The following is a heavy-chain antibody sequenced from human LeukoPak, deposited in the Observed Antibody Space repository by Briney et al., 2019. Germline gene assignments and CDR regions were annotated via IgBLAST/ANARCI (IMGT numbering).Heavy chain of an antibody. CDR2: IWYDGSNK. CDR1: GFTFSSYG. J-gene: IGHJ4*02. V-gene: IGHV3-33*01. CDR3: ARDHPTVTTGWDY. D-gene: IGHD4-17*01. Sequence: GGSLRLSCAASGFTFSSYGMHWVRQAPGKGLEWVAVIWYDGSNKYYADSVKGRFTISRDNSKNTLYLQMNGLRAEDTAVYYCARDHPTVTTGWDYWGQGTLVTVSS.